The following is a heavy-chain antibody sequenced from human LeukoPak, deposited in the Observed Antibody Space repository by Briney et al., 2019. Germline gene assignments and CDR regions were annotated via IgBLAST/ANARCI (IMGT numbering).Heavy chain of an antibody. Sequence: PSETLSLTCTVSGGSISSYYWSWIRQPPGKGLEWIGYIYYSGSTNYNPSLRSRVTISVDTSKNQFSLKLSSVTAADTAVYYCARDTVTTFSLDYWGQGTLVTVSS. CDR1: GGSISSYY. CDR2: IYYSGST. J-gene: IGHJ4*02. CDR3: ARDTVTTFSLDY. D-gene: IGHD4-17*01. V-gene: IGHV4-59*01.